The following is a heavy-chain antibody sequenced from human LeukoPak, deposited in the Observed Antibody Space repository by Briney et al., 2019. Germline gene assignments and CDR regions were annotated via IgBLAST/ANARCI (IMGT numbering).Heavy chain of an antibody. CDR3: ARRSGSYYGIYYYYYMDV. V-gene: IGHV3-64*01. Sequence: GGSLRLSCAAPGFTFSDYAMHWVRQAPGKGLEYVSAISSNGGRTYYANSVKGRFTISRDNSKNTLYLQMGSLRAEDMAVYYCARRSGSYYGIYYYYYMDVWGKGTTVTVSS. CDR1: GFTFSDYA. J-gene: IGHJ6*03. CDR2: ISSNGGRT. D-gene: IGHD1-26*01.